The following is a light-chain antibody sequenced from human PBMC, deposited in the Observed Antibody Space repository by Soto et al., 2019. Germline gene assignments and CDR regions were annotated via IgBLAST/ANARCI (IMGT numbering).Light chain of an antibody. CDR2: DAS. J-gene: IGKJ5*01. CDR1: QSVSSY. V-gene: IGKV3-11*01. CDR3: QQRSNWPIT. Sequence: EIVLTQSPATLSLSPGERATLSCRASQSVSSYLAWYQQKTGQAPRLLIYDASNRATGSPARFSGSGSGKDFTLTISGLEPEDFAVYYCQQRSNWPITFGQGTRLEIK.